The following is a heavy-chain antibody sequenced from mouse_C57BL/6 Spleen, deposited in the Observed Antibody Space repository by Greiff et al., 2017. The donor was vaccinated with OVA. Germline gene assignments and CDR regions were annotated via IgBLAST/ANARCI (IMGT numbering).Heavy chain of an antibody. Sequence: EVQLVESGGGLVKPGGSLKLSCAASGFTFSDYGMHWVRQAPEKGLEWIAYISSGSSTIYYADTLKGRFTISRNNAKNTLFLQMTSLRSEDTAMYYCARRDFYFDYWGQGTTLTVSS. CDR3: ARRDFYFDY. J-gene: IGHJ2*01. V-gene: IGHV5-17*01. CDR2: ISSGSSTI. D-gene: IGHD3-3*01. CDR1: GFTFSDYG.